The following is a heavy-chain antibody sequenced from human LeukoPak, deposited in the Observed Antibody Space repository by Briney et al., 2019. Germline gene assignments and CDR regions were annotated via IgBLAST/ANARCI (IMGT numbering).Heavy chain of an antibody. CDR1: GFTFSDYY. Sequence: GGSLRLSCAASGFTFSDYYMNWIRQAPGKGLEWVSYISTSGSTKYYADSVKGRFTMSRDNAKNSLYPQMNSLRAEDTAVYYCAKLARYGDSDYWGQGTLVTVSS. CDR3: AKLARYGDSDY. J-gene: IGHJ4*02. CDR2: ISTSGSTK. D-gene: IGHD4-17*01. V-gene: IGHV3-11*01.